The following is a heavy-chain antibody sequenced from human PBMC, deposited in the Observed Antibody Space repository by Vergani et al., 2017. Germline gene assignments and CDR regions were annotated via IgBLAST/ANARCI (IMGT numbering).Heavy chain of an antibody. CDR2: IGTAGDT. J-gene: IGHJ4*02. CDR3: ARRDSSSPALDY. CDR1: GFTFSTYD. D-gene: IGHD6-6*01. Sequence: EVQLVESGGGLVQPGGSLRLSCAASGFTFSTYDMHWVRQATGKGLEWVSAIGTAGDTYYPGSVKGRFTISRENAKNSLYLQMNGLRAGDTALYYCARRDSSSPALDYWGQGTLVTVSS. V-gene: IGHV3-13*01.